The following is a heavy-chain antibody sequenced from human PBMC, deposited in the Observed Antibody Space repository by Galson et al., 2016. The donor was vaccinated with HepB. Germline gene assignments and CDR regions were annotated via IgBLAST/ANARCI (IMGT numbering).Heavy chain of an antibody. CDR3: ARDRDAGPYYFDY. D-gene: IGHD3-10*01. Sequence: SVKVSCKASGYTFTIYGITWVRQAPGQGLEWMGWISPYNGNTKSAQKFQGGVTMATDTYTRTVYMELRNLRSDDTAFYYCARDRDAGPYYFDYWGQGTLVTVSS. V-gene: IGHV1-18*01. J-gene: IGHJ4*02. CDR1: GYTFTIYG. CDR2: ISPYNGNT.